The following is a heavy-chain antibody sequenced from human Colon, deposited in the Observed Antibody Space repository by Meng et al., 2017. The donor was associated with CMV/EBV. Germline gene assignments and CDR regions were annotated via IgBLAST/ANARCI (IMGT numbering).Heavy chain of an antibody. CDR2: IRTKGRSDAT. CDR1: DFSVRDSA. D-gene: IGHD2-2*01. V-gene: IGHV3-73*01. J-gene: IGHJ6*02. Sequence: GGSLRLSCEASDFSVRDSAFHWVRQSSGEGLEGVGLIRTKGRSDATEYAASVTGRFTISRVATENTAYLQMHSLRTEDTAVYYCTRSFYGTSWFSAYSMDVWGQGTTVTVSS. CDR3: TRSFYGTSWFSAYSMDV.